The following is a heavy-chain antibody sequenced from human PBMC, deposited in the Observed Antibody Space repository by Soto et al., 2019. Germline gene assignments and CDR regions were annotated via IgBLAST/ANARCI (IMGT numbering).Heavy chain of an antibody. CDR2: IIPILGIA. Sequence: QVQLVQSGAEVKKPGSSVKVSCKASGGTFSSYTISWVRQAPGQGLEWMGRIIPILGIANYAQKFQGRVTITEDKSTSTAYMELSSLRSEDTAVYYCARGSPRDYYYYYYMDFWGKGTTVTVSS. CDR3: ARGSPRDYYYYYYMDF. J-gene: IGHJ6*03. V-gene: IGHV1-69*02. CDR1: GGTFSSYT.